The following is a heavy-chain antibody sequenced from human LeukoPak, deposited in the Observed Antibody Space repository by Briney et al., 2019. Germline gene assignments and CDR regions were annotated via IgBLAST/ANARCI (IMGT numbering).Heavy chain of an antibody. V-gene: IGHV3-21*01. CDR2: ISSSSSGSSSYK. CDR1: GFTFSTYS. Sequence: GGSLRLSCAASGFTFSTYSMNWVRQAPGKGLEWVSSISSSSSGSSSYKYYADSVKGRFTISRDNAKNSLYLQMNSLSAEDTAVYYCARDGNYYDYWGQGTLVTVSS. D-gene: IGHD1-26*01. J-gene: IGHJ4*02. CDR3: ARDGNYYDY.